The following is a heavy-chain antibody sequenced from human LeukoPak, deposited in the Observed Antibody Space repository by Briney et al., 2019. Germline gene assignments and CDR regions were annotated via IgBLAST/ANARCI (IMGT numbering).Heavy chain of an antibody. CDR2: IYSGGST. V-gene: IGHV3-53*01. D-gene: IGHD3-22*01. J-gene: IGHJ4*02. CDR3: AREARYYDSSGYYYPDY. Sequence: GGSLRLSCAASGFTVSSNYMSWVRHAPGKGLEWVSVIYSGGSTYYADSVKGRFTISRDNSKNTLYLQMNSLRAEDTAVYYCAREARYYDSSGYYYPDYWGQGTLVTVSS. CDR1: GFTVSSNY.